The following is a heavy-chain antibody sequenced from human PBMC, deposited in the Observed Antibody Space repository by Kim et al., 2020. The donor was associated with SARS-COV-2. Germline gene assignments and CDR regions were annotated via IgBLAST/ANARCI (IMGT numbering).Heavy chain of an antibody. Sequence: AVSVKSRITINPHTSKNQFSLQLNSVTPEDTAVYYCARIAVAGTTGAFDIWGQGTMVTVSS. J-gene: IGHJ3*02. V-gene: IGHV6-1*01. CDR3: ARIAVAGTTGAFDI. D-gene: IGHD6-19*01.